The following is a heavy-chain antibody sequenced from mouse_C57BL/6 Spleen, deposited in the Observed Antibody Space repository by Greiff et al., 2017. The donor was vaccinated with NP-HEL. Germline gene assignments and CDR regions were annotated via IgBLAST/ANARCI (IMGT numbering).Heavy chain of an antibody. V-gene: IGHV1-26*01. D-gene: IGHD2-4*01. J-gene: IGHJ4*01. Sequence: VQLQQSGPELVKPGASVKISCKASGYTFTDYYMNWVKQSHGKSLEWIGDINPNNGGTSYNQKFKGKATLTVDKSSSTAYMELRSLTSEDSAVYYCARGLRRGGYAMDYWGQGTSVTVSS. CDR2: INPNNGGT. CDR1: GYTFTDYY. CDR3: ARGLRRGGYAMDY.